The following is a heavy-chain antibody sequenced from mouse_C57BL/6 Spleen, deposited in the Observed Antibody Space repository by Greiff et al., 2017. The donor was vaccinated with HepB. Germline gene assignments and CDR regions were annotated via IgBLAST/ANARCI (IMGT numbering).Heavy chain of an antibody. J-gene: IGHJ3*01. D-gene: IGHD2-14*01. CDR2: INPNNGGT. V-gene: IGHV1-26*01. CDR3: ASGGTGAY. CDR1: GYTFTDYY. Sequence: EVQLQQSGPELVKPGASVKISCKASGYTFTDYYMNWVKQSHGKSLEWIGDINPNNGGTSYNQKFKGKATLTVDKSSSTAYMELRSLTSEDSAVYYCASGGTGAYWGQGTLVTVSA.